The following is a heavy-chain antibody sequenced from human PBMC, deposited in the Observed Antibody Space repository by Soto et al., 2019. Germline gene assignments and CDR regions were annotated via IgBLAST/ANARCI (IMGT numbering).Heavy chain of an antibody. CDR1: GGSISSYY. D-gene: IGHD6-19*01. CDR3: ARTLPYSSGLEPYYYYMDV. J-gene: IGHJ6*03. V-gene: IGHV4-59*01. Sequence: SETLSLTCTVSGGSISSYYWSWIRQPPGKGLEWIGYIYYSGSTNYNPSLKSRVTISVDTSKNQFSLKLSSVTAADTAVYYCARTLPYSSGLEPYYYYMDVWGKGTTVTVSS. CDR2: IYYSGST.